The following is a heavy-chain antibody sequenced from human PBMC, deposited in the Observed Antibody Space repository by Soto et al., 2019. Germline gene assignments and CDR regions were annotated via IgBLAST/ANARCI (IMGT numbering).Heavy chain of an antibody. Sequence: SVKVSCKASGGTFSSYSFSWVRQAPRQGLEWMGGITPIFGTVHYAQNFRGRVTITADKSTSIVHMELSSLRSEDTAVFYCAREGDTREGRGVFFSWGQGTLVTVSS. V-gene: IGHV1-69*06. CDR1: GGTFSSYS. J-gene: IGHJ5*02. D-gene: IGHD3-16*01. CDR3: AREGDTREGRGVFFS. CDR2: ITPIFGTV.